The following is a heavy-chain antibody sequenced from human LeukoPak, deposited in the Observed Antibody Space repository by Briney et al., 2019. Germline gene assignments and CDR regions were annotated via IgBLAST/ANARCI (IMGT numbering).Heavy chain of an antibody. V-gene: IGHV4-4*07. CDR1: GASIRSYS. CDR3: ARDDNSEYSDDAFDI. D-gene: IGHD1-26*01. J-gene: IGHJ3*02. Sequence: SETLSLTCSVSGASIRSYSWSWLRQPAGKGLEWIGRIHTSASTEYNPSLKSRVTMSVDMSKNQFSLKLNSVTAADTAVYLCARDDNSEYSDDAFDIWGQGTLVTVSS. CDR2: IHTSAST.